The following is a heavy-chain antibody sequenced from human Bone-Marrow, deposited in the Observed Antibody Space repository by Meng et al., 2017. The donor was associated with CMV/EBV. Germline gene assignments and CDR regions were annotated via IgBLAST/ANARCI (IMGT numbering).Heavy chain of an antibody. CDR3: ARDFSGYDSC. J-gene: IGHJ4*02. D-gene: IGHD5-12*01. CDR2: IYHSGNT. V-gene: IGHV4-4*02. CDR1: GGSISSSNW. Sequence: SETLSLTCTVSGGSISSSNWWSWVRQPPGKGLEWIGEIYHSGNTNYNPSLKSRVTISVDTSKNQFSLKLSSVTAADTAVYYCARDFSGYDSCWGQGTLVTVSS.